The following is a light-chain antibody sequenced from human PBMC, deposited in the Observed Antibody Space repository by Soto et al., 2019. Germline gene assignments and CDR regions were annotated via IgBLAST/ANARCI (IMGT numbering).Light chain of an antibody. CDR3: QHYNSYSEA. Sequence: DIQMTQSPSTLSGSVGDRVTITCRASQTISSWLDWYQQKPGKAPKLLIYKASTLKSGVPSRFSGSGSGTEFTLTISSLQPDDVATYYCQHYNSYSEALGQGNKVEL. J-gene: IGKJ1*01. V-gene: IGKV1-5*03. CDR2: KAS. CDR1: QTISSW.